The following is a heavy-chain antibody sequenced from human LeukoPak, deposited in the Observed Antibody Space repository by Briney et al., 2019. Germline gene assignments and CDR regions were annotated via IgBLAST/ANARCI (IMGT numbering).Heavy chain of an antibody. D-gene: IGHD4-23*01. J-gene: IGHJ1*01. V-gene: IGHV4-31*03. CDR1: GGSISSGGYY. CDR3: ARHGYGGNSTYFQH. Sequence: SETLSLTCTVSGGSISSGGYYWNWIRQHPGKGLEWIGYIYYSGSTYYNPSLKSRVIISVDTSKNQFSLKLSSVTAADTAVYYCARHGYGGNSTYFQHWGQGTLVTVSS. CDR2: IYYSGST.